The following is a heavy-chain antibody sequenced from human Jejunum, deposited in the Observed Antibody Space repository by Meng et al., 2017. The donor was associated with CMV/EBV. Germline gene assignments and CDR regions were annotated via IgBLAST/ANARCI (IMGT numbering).Heavy chain of an antibody. V-gene: IGHV3-74*01. D-gene: IGHD2/OR15-2a*01. CDR2: INSDGSST. Sequence: ACAASGFTVSNYWMHWVRQAPGKGLVWVSRINSDGSSTTYADSVKGRLTISRDNAKNTLYLQMNSLRAEDTAVYYCARGIGESWGQGALVTVSS. CDR3: ARGIGES. CDR1: GFTVSNYW. J-gene: IGHJ4*02.